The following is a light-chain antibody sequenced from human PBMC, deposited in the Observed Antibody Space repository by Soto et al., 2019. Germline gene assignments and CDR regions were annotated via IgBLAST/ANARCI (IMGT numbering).Light chain of an antibody. V-gene: IGKV3-20*01. CDR3: QQYAGSPST. CDR1: QSVSNSY. J-gene: IGKJ1*01. CDR2: GAS. Sequence: EIVLTQSPGTLSLSPGERATLSCRASQSVSNSYLAWYQQKLGQGPRLLIYGASSRATGIPDRFSGSGSGTDFTLTISRLEPEDFAVYYCQQYAGSPSTFGQGTKVEI.